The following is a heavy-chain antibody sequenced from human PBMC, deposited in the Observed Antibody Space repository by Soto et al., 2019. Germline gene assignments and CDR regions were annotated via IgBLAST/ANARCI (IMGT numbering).Heavy chain of an antibody. CDR3: ARSNYDFWSGQGGFDP. D-gene: IGHD3-3*01. CDR2: IYSGGST. CDR1: GFTVSSNY. J-gene: IGHJ5*02. V-gene: IGHV3-53*01. Sequence: GSLRLSCAASGFTVSSNYMSWVRQAPGKGLEWVSVIYSGGSTYYADSVKGRFTISRDNSKNTLYLQMNSLRAEDTAVYYCARSNYDFWSGQGGFDPWGQGTLVTVSS.